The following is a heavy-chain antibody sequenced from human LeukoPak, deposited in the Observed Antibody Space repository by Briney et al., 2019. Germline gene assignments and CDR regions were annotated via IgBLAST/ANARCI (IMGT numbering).Heavy chain of an antibody. V-gene: IGHV3-21*04. J-gene: IGHJ4*02. CDR1: GFTFSSYS. CDR2: ISSSSSNI. D-gene: IGHD2-15*01. CDR3: ARDSDIDYFDY. Sequence: PGGSLRLSCAASGFTFSSYSMNWVRQAPGQGLEWVSSISSSSSNIYSADSVKRRFTISRDNAKNSLYLQMTGLRAVDTAVYYCARDSDIDYFDYWGQGTLVTVSS.